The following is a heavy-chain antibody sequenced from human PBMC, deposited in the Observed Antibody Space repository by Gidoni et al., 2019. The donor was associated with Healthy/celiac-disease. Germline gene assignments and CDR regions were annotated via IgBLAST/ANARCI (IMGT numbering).Heavy chain of an antibody. J-gene: IGHJ4*02. CDR3: AHAPEYSSSWWD. Sequence: QITLKASGPTLVKPTQTLTLTSTFSGFSLSTSGVGVSWIRQPPGNALEWLAIIYLDVDKRYSPSLKSRRTITKETSKNQVVLTMTNMDPVDTATYYSAHAPEYSSSWWDWGQGTLVTVSS. V-gene: IGHV2-5*02. CDR1: GFSLSTSGVG. CDR2: IYLDVDK. D-gene: IGHD6-13*01.